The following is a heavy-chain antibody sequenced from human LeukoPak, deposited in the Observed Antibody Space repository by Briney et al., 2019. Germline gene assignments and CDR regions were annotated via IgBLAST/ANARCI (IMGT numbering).Heavy chain of an antibody. CDR3: ARDFYSNYEGYFDY. CDR1: GGSISSSSYY. V-gene: IGHV4-39*02. CDR2: IYYSGST. Sequence: SETLSLTCTVSGGSISSSSYYWGWIRQPPGKGLEWIGSIYYSGSTYYNPSLKSRVTISVDTSKNQFSLKLSSVTAADTAVYYCARDFYSNYEGYFDYWGQGTLVTVSS. J-gene: IGHJ4*02. D-gene: IGHD4-11*01.